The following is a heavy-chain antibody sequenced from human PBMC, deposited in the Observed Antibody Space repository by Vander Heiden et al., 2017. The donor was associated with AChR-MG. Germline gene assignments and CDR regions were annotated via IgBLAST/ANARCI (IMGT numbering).Heavy chain of an antibody. D-gene: IGHD6-19*01. V-gene: IGHV4-59*01. CDR3: GIGRGWLSDS. Sequence: QVQLQESGPGLVKPSETLSLTCTVSGGSISGYYCNWIRQPPGQGLEWIGYIYNTGSTNDNPSLKSRITISADTSKNQFSLKLNPVTAADTAVYYCGIGRGWLSDSWGQGTQVTVSS. CDR2: IYNTGST. J-gene: IGHJ4*02. CDR1: GGSISGYY.